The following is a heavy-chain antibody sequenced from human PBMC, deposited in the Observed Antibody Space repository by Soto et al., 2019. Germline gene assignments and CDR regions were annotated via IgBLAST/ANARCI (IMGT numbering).Heavy chain of an antibody. Sequence: QVQLVQSGAEVKKPGASVKVSCKASGYTFTSYYMHWVRQAPGQVLEWMGIINPSGGSTSYAQKFQGRVTMTRYTSTSTVYMELSSLRSEDTAVYYCAGSHRDGYNWGQFDYWGQGTLVTVSS. CDR1: GYTFTSYY. CDR2: INPSGGST. D-gene: IGHD5-12*01. CDR3: AGSHRDGYNWGQFDY. V-gene: IGHV1-46*01. J-gene: IGHJ4*02.